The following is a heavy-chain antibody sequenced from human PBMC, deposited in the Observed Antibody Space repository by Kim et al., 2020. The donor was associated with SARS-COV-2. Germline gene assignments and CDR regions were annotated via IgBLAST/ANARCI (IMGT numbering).Heavy chain of an antibody. V-gene: IGHV1-46*01. D-gene: IGHD2-21*01. J-gene: IGHJ4*02. Sequence: YAQRCQGRVTMTRDTSTSTVYLELSSLRSADTAMYYCAREPARLLYFDSWGQGTLVTVSS. CDR3: AREPARLLYFDS.